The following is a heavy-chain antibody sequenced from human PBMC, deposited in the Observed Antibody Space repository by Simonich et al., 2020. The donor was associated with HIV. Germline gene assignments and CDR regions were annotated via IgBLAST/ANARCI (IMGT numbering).Heavy chain of an antibody. CDR2: IIPIFGTT. CDR1: GGTFSSHV. D-gene: IGHD6-13*01. CDR3: ARGGGEQQLVSWFDP. J-gene: IGHJ5*02. Sequence: QVQLVQSGAEVKKPGSSVKVSCKASGGTFSSHVISWVRQAPGQGLEWMGGIIPIFGTTHNAQKFQGRVTITAAESTSTAYMELSSLRSEDTAVYYCARGGGEQQLVSWFDPWGQGTLVTVSS. V-gene: IGHV1-69*13.